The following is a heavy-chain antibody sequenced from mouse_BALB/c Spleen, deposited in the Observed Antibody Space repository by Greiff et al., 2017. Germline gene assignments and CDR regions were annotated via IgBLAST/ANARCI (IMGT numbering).Heavy chain of an antibody. CDR3: ARGRGWLLRGFAY. V-gene: IGHV5-6-5*01. CDR2: ISSGGST. D-gene: IGHD2-3*01. Sequence: EVMLVESGGGLVKPGGSLKLSCAASGFTFSSYAMSWVRQTPEKRLEWVASISSGGSTYYPDSVKGRFTISRDNARNILYLQMSSLRSEDTAMYYCARGRGWLLRGFAYWGQGTLVTVSA. CDR1: GFTFSSYA. J-gene: IGHJ3*01.